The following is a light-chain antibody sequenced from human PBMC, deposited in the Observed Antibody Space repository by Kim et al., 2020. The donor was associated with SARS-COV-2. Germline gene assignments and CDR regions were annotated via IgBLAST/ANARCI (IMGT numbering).Light chain of an antibody. Sequence: QSALTQPASVSGSPGQSITISCTGTSSDVGGYNYVSWYQQHPGKAPKLIIYDVSKWPSGVSNRFSGSKSGNTASLTTSGLQAEDEADYYCCSYTTTTWVFGGGTQLTVL. CDR3: CSYTTTTWV. CDR1: SSDVGGYNY. V-gene: IGLV2-14*01. J-gene: IGLJ3*02. CDR2: DVS.